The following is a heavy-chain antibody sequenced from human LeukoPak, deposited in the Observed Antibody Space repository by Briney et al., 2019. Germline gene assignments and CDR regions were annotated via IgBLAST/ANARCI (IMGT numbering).Heavy chain of an antibody. J-gene: IGHJ5*02. CDR1: GGSISSYY. D-gene: IGHD3-10*01. Sequence: SETLSLTCTVSGGSISSYYWSWIRQPAGKGLEWIGRIYTSGSTNYNPSLKSRVTMSVDASKNQFSLKLSSVTAADTAVYYCARDRGTYYYGSGSYKNWFNPWGQGTLVTVSS. V-gene: IGHV4-4*07. CDR3: ARDRGTYYYGSGSYKNWFNP. CDR2: IYTSGST.